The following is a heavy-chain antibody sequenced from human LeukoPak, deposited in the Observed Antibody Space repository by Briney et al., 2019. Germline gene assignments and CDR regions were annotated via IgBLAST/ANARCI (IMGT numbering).Heavy chain of an antibody. D-gene: IGHD2-15*01. CDR2: ISAYNGNT. CDR1: GYTFTSYG. J-gene: IGHJ4*02. CDR3: ARVDCSVGSCYAYFDY. V-gene: IGHV1-18*01. Sequence: ASVKVSCKASGYTFTSYGISWVRRAPGQGLEWMGWISAYNGNTNYAQKLQGRVTMTTDTSTSTAYMELRSLRSDDTAVYCCARVDCSVGSCYAYFDYWGQGTLVTVSS.